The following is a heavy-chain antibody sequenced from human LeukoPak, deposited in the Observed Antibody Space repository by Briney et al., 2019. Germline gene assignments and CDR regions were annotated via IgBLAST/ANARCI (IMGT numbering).Heavy chain of an antibody. CDR3: ARGLDYGDYRVPVYYFDY. J-gene: IGHJ4*02. CDR2: INPNSGGT. CDR1: GYTFTGYY. V-gene: IGHV1-2*02. Sequence: ASVKVSCKASGYTFTGYYMHWVRQAPGQVLEWMGWINPNSGGTNYAQKFQGRVTMTRDTSISTAYMELSRLRSDDTAVYYCARGLDYGDYRVPVYYFDYWGQGTLVTVSS. D-gene: IGHD4-17*01.